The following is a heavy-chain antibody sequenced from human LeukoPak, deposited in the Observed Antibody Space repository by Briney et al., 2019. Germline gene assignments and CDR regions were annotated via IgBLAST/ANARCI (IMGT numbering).Heavy chain of an antibody. CDR3: TTVRYRSGFDP. J-gene: IGHJ5*02. CDR2: IKRDGSAK. CDR1: GITFSSYW. V-gene: IGHV3-7*02. D-gene: IGHD5-18*01. Sequence: GRSLRLSCLASGITFSSYWMSWVRQAPGKGLEWVANIKRDGSAKNYVVSVKGRFTISRDNAKNSLYLQMNSLRAEDTAVYYCTTVRYRSGFDPWGQGTLVTVSS.